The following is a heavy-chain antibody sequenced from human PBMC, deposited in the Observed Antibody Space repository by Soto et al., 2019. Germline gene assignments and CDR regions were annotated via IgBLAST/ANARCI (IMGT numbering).Heavy chain of an antibody. CDR3: AKDAGVVIEYFDY. V-gene: IGHV3-30*18. J-gene: IGHJ4*02. D-gene: IGHD3-3*01. Sequence: GGSLRLSCAASGFTFSSYGMHWVRQAPGKGLEWVAVISYDGSNKYYADSVKGRFTISRDNSKNTLYLQMNSLRAEDTAVYYCAKDAGVVIEYFDYWGQGTLVTVSS. CDR2: ISYDGSNK. CDR1: GFTFSSYG.